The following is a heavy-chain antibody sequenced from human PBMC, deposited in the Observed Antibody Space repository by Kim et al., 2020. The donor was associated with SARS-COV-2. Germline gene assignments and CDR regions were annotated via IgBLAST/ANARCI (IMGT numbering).Heavy chain of an antibody. CDR1: GLTFSSYA. J-gene: IGHJ4*02. CDR2: ISYDGSNK. CDR3: NRALQDY. Sequence: GGSLRLSCAASGLTFSSYAMHWVRQAPGKGLEWVAVISYDGSNKYYADSVKGRFTISRDNSKNTLYLQMNSLRAEDTAVYYCNRALQDYWGQGTLVTVSS. V-gene: IGHV3-30-3*01.